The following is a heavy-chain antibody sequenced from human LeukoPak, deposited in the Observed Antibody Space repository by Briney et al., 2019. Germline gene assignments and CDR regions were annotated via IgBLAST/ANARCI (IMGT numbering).Heavy chain of an antibody. D-gene: IGHD3-9*01. Sequence: ASVTVSCKASGYTFTSYDINWVRQATGQGLEWMGWMNPNSGNTGYAQKFQGRVTMTRNTSISTAYMELSSLRSEDTAVYYCARGTGDILTGYSWFDPWGQGTLVTVSS. CDR2: MNPNSGNT. J-gene: IGHJ5*02. CDR3: ARGTGDILTGYSWFDP. V-gene: IGHV1-8*01. CDR1: GYTFTSYD.